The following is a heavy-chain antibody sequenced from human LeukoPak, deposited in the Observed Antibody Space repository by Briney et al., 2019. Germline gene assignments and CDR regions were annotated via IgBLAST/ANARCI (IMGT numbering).Heavy chain of an antibody. D-gene: IGHD2/OR15-2a*01. Sequence: SETLSLTCAVYGGSFSDYYWNWIRQPPGKGLEWIGEINHSGTTYYNPSLKSRVTISVDTSKNQFSLRLSAVTAADTAVYHCARGLRLPSRSTPAVPHVWGKGTTVTVSA. CDR1: GGSFSDYY. V-gene: IGHV4-34*01. J-gene: IGHJ6*04. CDR2: INHSGTT. CDR3: ARGLRLPSRSTPAVPHV.